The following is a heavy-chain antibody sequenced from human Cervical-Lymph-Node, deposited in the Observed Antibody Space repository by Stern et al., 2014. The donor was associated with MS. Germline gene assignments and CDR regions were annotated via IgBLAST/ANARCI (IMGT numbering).Heavy chain of an antibody. J-gene: IGHJ4*02. CDR3: AIITPRQGVRKDFDL. Sequence: VQLVQSGAEVKKPGASVKVSCKASGYNFSTYGITWVRQAPGQGLEWVAGISAYTKNTKSAQKVQGRVTMTQAKSTSTAYMELRSLRSDDTAIFYCAIITPRQGVRKDFDLWGQGTLFTVSS. V-gene: IGHV1-18*01. CDR2: ISAYTKNT. D-gene: IGHD3-10*01. CDR1: GYNFSTYG.